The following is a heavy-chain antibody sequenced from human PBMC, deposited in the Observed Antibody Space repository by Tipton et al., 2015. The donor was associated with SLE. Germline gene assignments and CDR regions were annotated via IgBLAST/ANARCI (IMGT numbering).Heavy chain of an antibody. V-gene: IGHV4-59*08. CDR1: GDSISSHY. CDR3: ARAPPFDAFDI. Sequence: TLSLTCTVSGDSISSHYWSWIRQSPEKGLEWIGYVYYSGGTHYNPDLKSRVTISVDTSKKQLSLKLSSVTAADTAVYYCARAPPFDAFDIWGQGTMVTVSS. CDR2: VYYSGGT. J-gene: IGHJ3*02.